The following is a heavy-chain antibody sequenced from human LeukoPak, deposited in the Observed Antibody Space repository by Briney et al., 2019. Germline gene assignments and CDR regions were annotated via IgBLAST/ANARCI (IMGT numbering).Heavy chain of an antibody. V-gene: IGHV3-23*01. CDR2: ISIYGGST. CDR3: AKTATGYSNDAFDI. Sequence: GGSLRLSCAASGFTFTNYAMGWVRQAPAQGLEWVSIISIYGGSTYYVDSVKGRFAISRDNSKNTLYLQMNSLRAEDTAVYYCAKTATGYSNDAFDIWGQGTVVTVSS. D-gene: IGHD3-9*01. CDR1: GFTFTNYA. J-gene: IGHJ3*02.